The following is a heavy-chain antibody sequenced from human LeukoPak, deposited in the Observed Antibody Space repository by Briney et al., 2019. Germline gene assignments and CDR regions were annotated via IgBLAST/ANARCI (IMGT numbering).Heavy chain of an antibody. D-gene: IGHD6-6*01. V-gene: IGHV1-8*01. CDR3: ARDGVAARTPSFFDY. CDR1: GYTFTSYD. Sequence: GASVKVSCKASGYTFTSYDINWVRQATGQGLEWMGWMNPNSGNAGYAQKFQGRVTITADESTSTAYMELSSLRSEDTAVYYCARDGVAARTPSFFDYWGQGTLVTVSS. CDR2: MNPNSGNA. J-gene: IGHJ4*02.